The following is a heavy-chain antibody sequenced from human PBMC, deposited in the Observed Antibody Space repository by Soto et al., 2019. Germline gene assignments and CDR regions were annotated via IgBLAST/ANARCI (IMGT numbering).Heavy chain of an antibody. J-gene: IGHJ5*02. Sequence: PGESLKISCKGSGYSFTSYWISWVRQMPGKGLEWMGRIDPSDSYTNYSPSFQGHVTISADKSISTAYLQWSSLKASDTAMYYCASGTGLDTSMVFGHWFDPWGQGTLVTVSS. CDR1: GYSFTSYW. D-gene: IGHD5-18*01. CDR3: ASGTGLDTSMVFGHWFDP. V-gene: IGHV5-10-1*01. CDR2: IDPSDSYT.